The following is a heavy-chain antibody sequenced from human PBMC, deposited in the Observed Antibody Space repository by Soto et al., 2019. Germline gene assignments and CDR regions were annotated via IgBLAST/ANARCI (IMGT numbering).Heavy chain of an antibody. CDR2: IYPDDSDT. CDR3: ARGEMASPILYFAY. J-gene: IGHJ4*02. Sequence: GESLKISCKGSGYSFTTYWIGWVRQMPGKGLEWMGIIYPDDSDTRYSPSFQGQVTISADKSITTAYLQWTRLKASDTAMYYCARGEMASPILYFAYWGQGTLVTVSS. V-gene: IGHV5-51*01. CDR1: GYSFTTYW. D-gene: IGHD1-26*01.